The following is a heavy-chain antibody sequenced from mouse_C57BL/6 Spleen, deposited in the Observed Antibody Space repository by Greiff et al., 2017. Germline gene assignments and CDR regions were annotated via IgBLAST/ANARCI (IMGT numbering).Heavy chain of an antibody. D-gene: IGHD2-4*01. V-gene: IGHV1-39*01. Sequence: VQLKESGPELVKPGASVKISCKASGYSFTDYNMNWVKQSNGKSLEWIGVINPNYGTTSYNQKFKGKATLTVDQSSSTAYMQLNSLTSEDSAVYYCAKGGDYDEAWFAYWGQGTLVTVSA. CDR2: INPNYGTT. CDR3: AKGGDYDEAWFAY. J-gene: IGHJ3*01. CDR1: GYSFTDYN.